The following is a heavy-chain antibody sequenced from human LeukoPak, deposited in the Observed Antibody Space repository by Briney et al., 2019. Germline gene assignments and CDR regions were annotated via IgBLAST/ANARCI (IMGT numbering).Heavy chain of an antibody. J-gene: IGHJ6*03. CDR3: ARGVAGGNYYDTPVPYYYYYMDV. V-gene: IGHV4-59*01. CDR2: IYYSGST. Sequence: AETLSLTCTVSGGSISSYYWSWIRQPPGKGLEWIGYIYYSGSTNYNPSLKSRVTISVDTSKNQFSLKLSSVTAADTAVYYCARGVAGGNYYDTPVPYYYYYMDVWGKGTTVTISS. D-gene: IGHD3-22*01. CDR1: GGSISSYY.